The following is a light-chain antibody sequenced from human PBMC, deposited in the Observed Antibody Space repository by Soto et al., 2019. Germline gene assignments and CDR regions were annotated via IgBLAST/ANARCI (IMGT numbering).Light chain of an antibody. CDR1: QNINKW. Sequence: IQMTQSPSTLSASVGDRVTVTCRASQNINKWLAWYQQKPGKAPKLLIYAASSLQSGVPSRFSGSGSGTDFTLTISSLQPEDFATYYCQQSYSTLRTFGRGTKVDIK. V-gene: IGKV1-39*01. CDR2: AAS. CDR3: QQSYSTLRT. J-gene: IGKJ1*01.